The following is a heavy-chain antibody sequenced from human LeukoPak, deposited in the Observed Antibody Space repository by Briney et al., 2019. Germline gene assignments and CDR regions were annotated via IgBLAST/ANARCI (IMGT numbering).Heavy chain of an antibody. CDR3: AKDRWELELVDY. V-gene: IGHV3-30*18. Sequence: GGSLRLSCAASGFTFSSYGMHWVRQAPGKGLEWVAVISYDGSNKYYADSVRGRFTISRDNSKNTLYLQMNSLRAEDTAVYYCAKDRWELELVDYWGQGTLVTVSS. D-gene: IGHD1-26*01. J-gene: IGHJ4*02. CDR1: GFTFSSYG. CDR2: ISYDGSNK.